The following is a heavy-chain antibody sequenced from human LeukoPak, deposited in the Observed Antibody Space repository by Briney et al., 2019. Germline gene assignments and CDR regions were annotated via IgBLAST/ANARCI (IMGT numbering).Heavy chain of an antibody. J-gene: IGHJ3*02. CDR2: IKQDGSEK. Sequence: GGSLRLSCAASGFAFSSSWMGWVRQAPGKGLEWVSNIKQDGSEKYYVDSVKGRFTISRDNTKNSLSLQMNSLRAEDTAVYYCAKPILSGWYEFGYAFDIWGQGTMVTVSS. V-gene: IGHV3-7*01. CDR3: AKPILSGWYEFGYAFDI. CDR1: GFAFSSSW. D-gene: IGHD6-13*01.